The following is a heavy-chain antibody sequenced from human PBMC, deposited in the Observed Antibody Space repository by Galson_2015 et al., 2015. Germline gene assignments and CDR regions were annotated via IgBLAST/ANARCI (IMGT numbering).Heavy chain of an antibody. CDR1: GYTFTGCY. J-gene: IGHJ4*02. CDR2: INPNSGGT. CDR3: ARDVVADYYFDY. Sequence: SVKVSCKASGYTFTGCYMHWVRQAPGQGLEWMGRINPNSGGTNYAQKFQGRVTMTRDTSISTAYMELSRLRSDDTAVYYCARDVVADYYFDYWGQGTLVTVSS. D-gene: IGHD2-15*01. V-gene: IGHV1-2*06.